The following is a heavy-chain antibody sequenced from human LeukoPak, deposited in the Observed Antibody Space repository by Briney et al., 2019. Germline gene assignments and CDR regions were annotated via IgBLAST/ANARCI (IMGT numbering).Heavy chain of an antibody. D-gene: IGHD5-18*01. J-gene: IGHJ4*02. CDR3: ARDEGYKFRLDF. CDR2: INPNSGAT. CDR1: GYTLTGYS. V-gene: IGHV1-2*02. Sequence: ASVKVSCKASGYTLTGYSMHWVRQATGQGLEWMGWINPNSGATNYPQKFQGRITMTGDTSKDTVYMELSRLRSDDTAVYFCARDEGYKFRLDFWGQGSLVTVSS.